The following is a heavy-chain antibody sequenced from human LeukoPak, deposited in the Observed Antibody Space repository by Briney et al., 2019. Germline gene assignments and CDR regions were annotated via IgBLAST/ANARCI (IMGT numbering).Heavy chain of an antibody. CDR2: IHRGGST. J-gene: IGHJ4*02. CDR1: GYSISSGFY. Sequence: PSETLSLTCTVSGYSISSGFYWGWIRQPPGKGLEWIGTIHRGGSTNYNPSLKSRVTISVDTSKNQFSLNLSSVTVADTAISYCARVYIYGRSYFDYWGQGTLVTVSS. CDR3: ARVYIYGRSYFDY. D-gene: IGHD5-18*01. V-gene: IGHV4-38-2*02.